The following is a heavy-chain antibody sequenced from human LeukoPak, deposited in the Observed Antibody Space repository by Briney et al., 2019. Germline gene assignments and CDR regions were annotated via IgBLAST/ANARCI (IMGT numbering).Heavy chain of an antibody. CDR1: GHNLSVYH. Sequence: ASVKVSCKTTGHNLSVYHVHWVRQAPGQGLEWMGWFNGNGGGTKYAQKFQGRVTMTRDTSIDTDYMELSRLRSDDTAVYYCARGGYDSSGYSFDYWGQGTLVTVSS. D-gene: IGHD3-22*01. CDR2: FNGNGGGT. J-gene: IGHJ4*02. V-gene: IGHV1-2*02. CDR3: ARGGYDSSGYSFDY.